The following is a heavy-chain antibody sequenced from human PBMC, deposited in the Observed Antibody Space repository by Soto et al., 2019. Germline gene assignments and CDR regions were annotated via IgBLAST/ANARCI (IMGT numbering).Heavy chain of an antibody. CDR1: GFTFSSYG. CDR2: IWYDGSNK. J-gene: IGHJ4*01. Sequence: PGGYLRLSCAASGFTFSSYGMHCVRQAPGKGLEWVAVIWYDGSNKYYADSVKGRFTISRDNSKNTLYLQMNSLRAEDTAVYYCARDADIVFSRPVQCFGELYLYFCGQRSPVTGSS. D-gene: IGHD3-10*01. CDR3: ARDADIVFSRPVQCFGELYLYF. V-gene: IGHV3-33*01.